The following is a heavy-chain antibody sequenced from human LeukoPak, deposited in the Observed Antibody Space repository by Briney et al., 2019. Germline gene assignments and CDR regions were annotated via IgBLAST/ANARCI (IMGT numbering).Heavy chain of an antibody. J-gene: IGHJ4*02. V-gene: IGHV3-53*05. CDR1: GFTVSSNY. CDR3: ARDGGYDFWSGYYQDY. Sequence: QPGGSLRLSCAASGFTVSSNYMSWVRQAPGKGLEWVSVIYSGGSTYYADSVKGRFTISRDNSKNTLYLQMNSLRAEDTAVYYCARDGGYDFWSGYYQDYWGQGTLVTVSS. D-gene: IGHD3-3*01. CDR2: IYSGGST.